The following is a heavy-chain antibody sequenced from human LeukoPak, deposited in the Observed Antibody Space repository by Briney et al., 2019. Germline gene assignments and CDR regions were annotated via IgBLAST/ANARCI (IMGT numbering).Heavy chain of an antibody. CDR3: ARDHYYDCSGSPDYYYYYYMDV. V-gene: IGHV3-23*01. D-gene: IGHD3-22*01. CDR2: ISVSGNT. Sequence: TGGSLRLSCAASGFTLSSYAMSWVRQGPGKGLEWVSAISVSGNTYHADSVKGRFTISRDSSKNTLYLQMNSLRAEDTAVYYCARDHYYDCSGSPDYYYYYYMDVWGKGTTVTVSS. CDR1: GFTLSSYA. J-gene: IGHJ6*03.